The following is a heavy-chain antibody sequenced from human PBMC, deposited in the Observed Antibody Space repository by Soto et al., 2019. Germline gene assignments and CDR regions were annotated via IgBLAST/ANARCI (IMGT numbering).Heavy chain of an antibody. D-gene: IGHD3-9*01. CDR1: GGSISSEGYY. CDR2: FYYSGTT. J-gene: IGHJ3*01. V-gene: IGHV4-31*03. Sequence: QVQLQESGPGLVKPSQTLSLTCTLSGGSISSEGYYWTWIRQHPGKGLEWIGDFYYSGTTSYHPSLKSRLTISVDTSNNQFSLRLSSVTAADTAMYYCARRHDILTGSDYFDVWGRGTMVTVSS. CDR3: ARRHDILTGSDYFDV.